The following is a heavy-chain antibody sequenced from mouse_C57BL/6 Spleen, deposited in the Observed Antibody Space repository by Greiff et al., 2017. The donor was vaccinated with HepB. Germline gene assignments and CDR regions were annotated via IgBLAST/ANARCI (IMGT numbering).Heavy chain of an antibody. V-gene: IGHV1-64*01. CDR1: GYTFTSYW. Sequence: VKLQQPGAELVKPGASVKLSCKASGYTFTSYWMHWVKQRPGQGLEWIGMIHPNSGSTNYNEKFKSKATLTVDKSSSTAYMQLSSLTSEDSAVYYCARRYYYGSGDYAMDYWGQGTSVTVSS. CDR3: ARRYYYGSGDYAMDY. CDR2: IHPNSGST. J-gene: IGHJ4*01. D-gene: IGHD1-1*01.